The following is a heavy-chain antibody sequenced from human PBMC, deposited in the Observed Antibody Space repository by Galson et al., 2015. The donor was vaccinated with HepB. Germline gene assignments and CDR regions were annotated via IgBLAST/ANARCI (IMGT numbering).Heavy chain of an antibody. D-gene: IGHD2-2*01. CDR2: IWSDGSNK. V-gene: IGHV3-33*01. CDR3: AREGAVVPTAMPLDY. Sequence: FLRLSCAASGFTFSSYGIHWVRQAPGKGLEWVALIWSDGSNKYYADSVEGRFTISRDNSKNTLYLQMNSLRAEDTAVYYCAREGAVVPTAMPLDYWGQGTLVTVSS. CDR1: GFTFSSYG. J-gene: IGHJ4*02.